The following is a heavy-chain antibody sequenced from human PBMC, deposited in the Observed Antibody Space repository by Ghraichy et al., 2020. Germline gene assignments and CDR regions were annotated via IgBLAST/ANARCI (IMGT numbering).Heavy chain of an antibody. Sequence: SQTLSLTCTVSGGSISSYYWSWIRQPAGKGLEWIGRIYTSGSTNYNPSLKSRVTMSVDTSKNQFSLKLSSVTAADTAVYYCARDGLFKLGRAFDIWGQGTMVTVSS. D-gene: IGHD7-27*01. J-gene: IGHJ3*02. V-gene: IGHV4-4*07. CDR1: GGSISSYY. CDR3: ARDGLFKLGRAFDI. CDR2: IYTSGST.